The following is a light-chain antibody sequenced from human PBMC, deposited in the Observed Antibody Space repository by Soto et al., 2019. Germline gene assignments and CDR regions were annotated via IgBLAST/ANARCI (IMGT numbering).Light chain of an antibody. J-gene: IGKJ2*01. CDR1: QSISSY. CDR3: QQSYSTPEYT. V-gene: IGKV1-39*01. CDR2: AAS. Sequence: DIQMTQSPSSLSASVGDRVTITCRASQSISSYLNWYQQKPGKAPKLLIYAASSLQSGVPSRFSGSGSWTEFTLTISSLQPEDFATYYCQQSYSTPEYTFGQGTKLEIK.